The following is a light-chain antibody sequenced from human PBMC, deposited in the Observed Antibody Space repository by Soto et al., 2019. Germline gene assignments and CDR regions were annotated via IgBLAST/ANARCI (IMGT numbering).Light chain of an antibody. Sequence: DIQMTQSPSSLSASVGDRVTITCRASHNIVNYLNWYQRKPGKAPKLLIYGASSLQTGVPSRFSGSGSGTDFTLTISSLQPEDFATFYCQQSYSVPLTFDGGTKVEIK. CDR1: HNIVNY. CDR2: GAS. CDR3: QQSYSVPLT. J-gene: IGKJ4*02. V-gene: IGKV1-39*01.